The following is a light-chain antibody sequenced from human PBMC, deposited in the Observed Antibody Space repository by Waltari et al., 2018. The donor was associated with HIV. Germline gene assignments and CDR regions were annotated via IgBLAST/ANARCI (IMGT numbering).Light chain of an antibody. Sequence: DIQMTQSPSPLSASVCDRVPITCRATQSISRWLAWYQQKPGKAPKLLIYKASTLHTGVPSRFSGSGSGTEFTLSIDSLQPDDFATYYCQQYDSSLTFGQGTKVDI. CDR3: QQYDSSLT. V-gene: IGKV1-5*03. J-gene: IGKJ1*01. CDR2: KAS. CDR1: QSISRW.